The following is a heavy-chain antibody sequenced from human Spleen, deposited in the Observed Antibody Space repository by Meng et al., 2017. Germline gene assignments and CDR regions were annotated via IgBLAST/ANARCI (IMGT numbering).Heavy chain of an antibody. CDR1: GLSFTDAW. Sequence: GESLKISCVASGLSFTDAWMSWVRQAPGKGLEWVGRIKRNSDGGTIDYAAPVKGRFTISRDDSKYTLYLPMDSLITEDTAVYFCATGAVAADHWGQGTLVTVSS. CDR3: ATGAVAADH. D-gene: IGHD6-13*01. V-gene: IGHV3-15*01. J-gene: IGHJ4*02. CDR2: IKRNSDGGTI.